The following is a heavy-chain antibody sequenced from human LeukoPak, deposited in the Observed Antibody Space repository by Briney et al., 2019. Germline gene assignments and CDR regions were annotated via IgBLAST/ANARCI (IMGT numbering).Heavy chain of an antibody. D-gene: IGHD2-2*02. CDR1: GYSFTSYG. J-gene: IGHJ3*02. Sequence: ASVKVSCKASGYSFTSYGISWVRQAPGQGLEWMAWISGYNGHTNYARNFQGRVTPTRDTSTTTAYMELRSLRSDDMAVYYCARETLYTNVRGPFDTWGQGTMVIVSS. V-gene: IGHV1-18*03. CDR2: ISGYNGHT. CDR3: ARETLYTNVRGPFDT.